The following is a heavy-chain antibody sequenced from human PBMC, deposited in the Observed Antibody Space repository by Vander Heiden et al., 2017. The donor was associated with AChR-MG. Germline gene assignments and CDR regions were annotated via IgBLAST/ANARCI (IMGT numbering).Heavy chain of an antibody. D-gene: IGHD2-21*02. Sequence: QVQLVQSGAEVKKPGSSVKVSCKDSGGNLSRYPTSWVRQAPGQGLEWMGGIIPIFGTANYAQKFQGRVTITADKSTSTAYMELSSLRSEDTAVYYCARDGFLAYCGGDCYYDAFDIWGQGTMVTVSS. CDR3: ARDGFLAYCGGDCYYDAFDI. CDR2: IIPIFGTA. J-gene: IGHJ3*02. V-gene: IGHV1-69*06. CDR1: GGNLSRYP.